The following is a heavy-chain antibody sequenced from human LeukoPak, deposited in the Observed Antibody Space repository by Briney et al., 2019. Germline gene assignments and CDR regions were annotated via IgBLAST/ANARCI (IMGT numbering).Heavy chain of an antibody. Sequence: GEYLKLSCKGSGYSLPTYWIGWVRQMPGKGLEWMGIIYPGDSETRYSPSFQGQVTISADKSISTAYLQWSSLKASDTAMYYCARRSSAGSMDVWGQGTTVTVSS. D-gene: IGHD6-13*01. CDR3: ARRSSAGSMDV. CDR1: GYSLPTYW. CDR2: IYPGDSET. V-gene: IGHV5-51*01. J-gene: IGHJ6*02.